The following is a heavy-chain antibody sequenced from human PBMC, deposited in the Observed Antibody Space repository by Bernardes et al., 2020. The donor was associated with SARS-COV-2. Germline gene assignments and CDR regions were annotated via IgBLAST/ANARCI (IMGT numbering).Heavy chain of an antibody. CDR1: GFTFSNYA. D-gene: IGHD3-10*01. CDR2: ISDSGGST. Sequence: GGSLRLSCAASGFTFSNYAMNWVRQAPGKGLEWVSGISDSGGSTYYADSVKGRFTISRDNSKSTLYLQMNSLRAEDTAIYYCAKATGNVWLVRGVKASFSDYWGQGTLVTVSS. CDR3: AKATGNVWLVRGVKASFSDY. J-gene: IGHJ4*02. V-gene: IGHV3-23*01.